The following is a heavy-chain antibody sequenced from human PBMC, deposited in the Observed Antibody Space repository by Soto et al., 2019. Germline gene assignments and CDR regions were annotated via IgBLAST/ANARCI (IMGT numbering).Heavy chain of an antibody. CDR2: IVVGSGNT. D-gene: IGHD2-2*02. J-gene: IGHJ6*02. CDR1: GFTFTSSA. V-gene: IGHV1-58*01. Sequence: GASVKVSCKASGFTFTSSAVQWVRQARGQRLEWIGWIVVGSGNTNYAQKFQERVTITRDMSTSTAYMELSSLRSEDTAVYYCAAVSLGYCSSTSCYINYYYYGMDVWGQGTTVTVSS. CDR3: AAVSLGYCSSTSCYINYYYYGMDV.